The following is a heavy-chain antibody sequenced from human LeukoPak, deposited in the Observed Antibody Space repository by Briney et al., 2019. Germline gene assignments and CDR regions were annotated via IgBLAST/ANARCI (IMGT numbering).Heavy chain of an antibody. CDR2: IYISGST. CDR1: GASINSHY. D-gene: IGHD2-15*01. V-gene: IGHV4-4*07. J-gene: IGHJ4*02. CDR3: ARALNPLPGTYYFDY. Sequence: ETLSLPCSVSGASINSHYWTWIRQPAGKGLEWIGRIYISGSTNYSPSLKSRVTMSVDTSKNQFSLNLISVTAADTAVYYCARALNPLPGTYYFDYWGQGTLVTVSS.